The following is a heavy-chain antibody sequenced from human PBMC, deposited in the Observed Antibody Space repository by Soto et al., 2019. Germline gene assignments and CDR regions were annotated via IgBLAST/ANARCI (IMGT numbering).Heavy chain of an antibody. CDR2: ISGSGGST. D-gene: IGHD6-13*01. V-gene: IGHV3-23*01. CDR1: GFTFSNYA. CDR3: AKDHGSSWYEFDY. Sequence: EVQLLESGGGLVQPGGSLRLSCAASGFTFSNYAVTWVRQAPGKGLEWVSTISGSGGSTYYADSVKGRFTISRDNSKNTLYLQINSLRAEDTAVYYCAKDHGSSWYEFDYWGQGTLVTVSS. J-gene: IGHJ4*02.